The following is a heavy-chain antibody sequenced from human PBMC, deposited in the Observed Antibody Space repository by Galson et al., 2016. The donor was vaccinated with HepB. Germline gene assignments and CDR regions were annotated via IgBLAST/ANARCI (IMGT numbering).Heavy chain of an antibody. CDR3: ATGRYSFGPRTYYYDYYPLDV. CDR1: GGTFSNYA. Sequence: SVKVSCKAFGGTFSNYAFSWVRQTPGQGLEWMGGIIPIFGATNYAQRFQGTITFSADESASTAYMELSSLRSEDTAVYYCATGRYSFGPRTYYYDYYPLDVWGQGTTVTVSS. CDR2: IIPIFGAT. D-gene: IGHD5-18*01. V-gene: IGHV1-69*13. J-gene: IGHJ6*02.